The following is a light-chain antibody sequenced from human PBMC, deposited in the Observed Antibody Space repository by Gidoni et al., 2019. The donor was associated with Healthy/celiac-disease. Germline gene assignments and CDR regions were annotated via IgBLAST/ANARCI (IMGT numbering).Light chain of an antibody. V-gene: IGKV1-33*01. CDR1: QDISNY. CDR3: QQYDNLPLT. J-gene: IGKJ4*01. CDR2: DAS. Sequence: DIQMTQSPSSLSASVGDRVTITCQASQDISNYLNWYQQKPGKAPKLLIYDASTLETGVPSRFSGSVSGTYFTFTISSLQPEYIATYYCQQYDNLPLTFGGGTKVEIK.